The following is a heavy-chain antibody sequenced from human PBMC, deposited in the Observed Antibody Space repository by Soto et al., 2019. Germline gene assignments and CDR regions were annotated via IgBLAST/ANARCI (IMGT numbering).Heavy chain of an antibody. CDR1: GFPFSSYA. D-gene: IGHD3-3*01. CDR2: IGGSGGDT. CDR3: ARRTWRGRADY. Sequence: EVQLLASGGGLVQPGGSVRLSCAASGFPFSSYAMSWVRQAPGKGLEWVSAIGGSGGDTFYADSVKGRFTVSRDNAENTLSLQLNSLRVEDTAIYYCARRTWRGRADYWGQGILVTVSS. J-gene: IGHJ4*02. V-gene: IGHV3-23*01.